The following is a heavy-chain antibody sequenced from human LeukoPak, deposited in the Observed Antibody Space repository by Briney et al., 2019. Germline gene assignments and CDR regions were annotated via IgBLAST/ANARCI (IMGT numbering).Heavy chain of an antibody. CDR1: GYTFTSYD. V-gene: IGHV1-8*01. Sequence: ASVTVSCKASGYTFTSYDSNWVRQATGQGLEWMGWMNPNSGNTGYAQKFQGRVSMTRNTSISTAYMELSSLRSEDTAVYYCARNPTVTTRRPRTSWFDPWGQGTLVTVSS. J-gene: IGHJ5*02. CDR3: ARNPTVTTRRPRTSWFDP. D-gene: IGHD4-17*01. CDR2: MNPNSGNT.